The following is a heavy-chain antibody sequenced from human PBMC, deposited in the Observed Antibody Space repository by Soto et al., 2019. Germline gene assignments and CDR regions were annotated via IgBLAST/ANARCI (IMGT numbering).Heavy chain of an antibody. D-gene: IGHD2-15*01. CDR2: ISSSSSYT. CDR1: GFTFSDYY. V-gene: IGHV3-11*06. CDR3: AREDCSGGSCYGMDV. Sequence: GGSLRLSCAASGFTFSDYYMIWIRQAPGKGLEWVSYISSSSSYTNYADSVKGRFTISRDNAKNSLYLQMNSLRAEDTAVYYCAREDCSGGSCYGMDVWGQGTTVTVSS. J-gene: IGHJ6*02.